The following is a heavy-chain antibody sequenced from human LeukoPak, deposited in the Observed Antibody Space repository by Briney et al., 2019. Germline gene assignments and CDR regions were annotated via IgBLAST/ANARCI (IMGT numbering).Heavy chain of an antibody. J-gene: IGHJ6*02. V-gene: IGHV4-39*01. CDR2: IYYSGST. Sequence: SETLPLTCTVSGGSISSSSYYWGWVRQPPGKGLEWIGSIYYSGSTYYNPSLKSRVTISVDTSKNQFSLKLSSVTAADTAVYYCARCPSLPGLYYYYGMDVWGQGTTVTVSS. CDR3: ARCPSLPGLYYYYGMDV. CDR1: GGSISSSSYY.